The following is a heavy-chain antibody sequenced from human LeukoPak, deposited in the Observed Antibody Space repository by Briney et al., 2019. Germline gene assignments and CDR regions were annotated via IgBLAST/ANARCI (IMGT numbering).Heavy chain of an antibody. J-gene: IGHJ4*02. CDR1: GFTFSSYW. CDR3: ARGSWYDYVWGSYRTLWDY. V-gene: IGHV3-7*01. CDR2: IKQDGSEK. D-gene: IGHD3-16*02. Sequence: GGSLRLSCAASGFTFSSYWMSWVRQAPGKGLEWVANIKQDGSEKYYVDSVKGRFTISRDNAKNSLYLQMNSLRAEDTAVYYCARGSWYDYVWGSYRTLWDYWGQGTLVTVSS.